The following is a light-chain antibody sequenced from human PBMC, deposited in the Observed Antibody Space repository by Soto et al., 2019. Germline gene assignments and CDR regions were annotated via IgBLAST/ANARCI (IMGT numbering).Light chain of an antibody. Sequence: PIAQSPSTLSASVGARVTITCRASQSIGSFLAWYQHQQGKAPKLLIYDASTLESGVPSRFRGSGSGTDFTLTISSLQPEDFATYYCLQDYNYPWTFGQGTKVDIK. V-gene: IGKV1-5*01. CDR1: QSIGSF. CDR3: LQDYNYPWT. J-gene: IGKJ1*01. CDR2: DAS.